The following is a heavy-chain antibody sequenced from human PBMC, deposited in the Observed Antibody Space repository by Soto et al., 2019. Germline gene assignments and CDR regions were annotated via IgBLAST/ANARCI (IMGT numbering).Heavy chain of an antibody. CDR2: IYPGDSDT. V-gene: IGHV5-51*01. CDR3: AASIFYYGMDV. J-gene: IGHJ6*02. CDR1: GYSFSNHW. Sequence: GASLKISCEGVGYSFSNHWIAWVRQMPGKGLEWMGIIYPGDSDTKYNPSFQGQVTISADKSITTTYLRWTSLKASDTAIYYCAASIFYYGMDVWGQGTTVTVSS.